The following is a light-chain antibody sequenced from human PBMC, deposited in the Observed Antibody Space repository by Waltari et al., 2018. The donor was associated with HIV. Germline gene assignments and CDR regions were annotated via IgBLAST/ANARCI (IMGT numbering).Light chain of an antibody. J-gene: IGKJ4*01. CDR3: QQYDSTPLT. V-gene: IGKV4-1*01. Sequence: DIVMTQSPDSLAVSLGERATINCKSSQSILYSSNNKNYLAWYQQKPGQPPKLLIYWASTRESGVPDRFSGSGSWTDFTLTISSLQAEDVAVYYCQQYDSTPLTFGGGTKVEIK. CDR1: QSILYSSNNKNY. CDR2: WAS.